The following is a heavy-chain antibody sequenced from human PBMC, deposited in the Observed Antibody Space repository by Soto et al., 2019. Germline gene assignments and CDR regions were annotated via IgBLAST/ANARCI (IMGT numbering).Heavy chain of an antibody. J-gene: IGHJ4*02. CDR2: IYSGGTI. CDR1: GFTVSSNY. Sequence: VGSLRLSSSASGFTVSSNYMSWVRQAPGRALAWVSVIYSGGTIWYADSVKSRFTISRDNAKNSLYLQINSLRDEDTAVYYCTRDHVDTAMNYWGQGNLVTGSS. D-gene: IGHD5-18*01. CDR3: TRDHVDTAMNY. V-gene: IGHV3-53*01.